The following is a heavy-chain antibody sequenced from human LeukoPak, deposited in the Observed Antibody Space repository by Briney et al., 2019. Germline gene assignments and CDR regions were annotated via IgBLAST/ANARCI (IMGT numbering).Heavy chain of an antibody. CDR1: GFTFSSYW. V-gene: IGHV3-7*01. Sequence: PGGSLRLSCAASGFTFSSYWMSWVRQAPGKGLEWVANIKQDGSEKYYVDSVKGRFAISRDNAKNSLYLQMNSLRGEDTAVYFCARSSAGLAYWGQGTLVTVSS. J-gene: IGHJ4*02. CDR2: IKQDGSEK. CDR3: ARSSAGLAY. D-gene: IGHD1-14*01.